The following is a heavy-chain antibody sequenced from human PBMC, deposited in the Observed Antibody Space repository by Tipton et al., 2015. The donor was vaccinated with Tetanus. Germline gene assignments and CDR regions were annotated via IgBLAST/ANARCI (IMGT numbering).Heavy chain of an antibody. D-gene: IGHD3-10*01. CDR2: INHSGST. CDR1: GGSISSSNW. Sequence: QLVQSGPEVKPSGTLSLTCAVSGGSISSSNWWSWVRQPPGKGLEWIGEINHSGSTNYNPSLKRRVTISVDTSKNQFSLKLSSVTAADAAVYYCVRGPKRGYYGSGSQPLYYFDYWGQGTLVTVSS. V-gene: IGHV4-4*02. CDR3: VRGPKRGYYGSGSQPLYYFDY. J-gene: IGHJ4*02.